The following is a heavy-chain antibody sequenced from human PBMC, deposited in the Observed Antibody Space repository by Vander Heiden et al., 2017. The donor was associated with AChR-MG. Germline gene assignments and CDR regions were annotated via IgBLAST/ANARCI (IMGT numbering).Heavy chain of an antibody. CDR2: ISYDGSNK. CDR1: AFTFSSDA. J-gene: IGHJ4*02. V-gene: IGHV3-30-3*01. CDR3: ARAKGIAAAGQKSAIDY. Sequence: QVQLVESGGGVVQPGGSLRLSCAASAFTFSSDAMHWVRQAPGKGLEWVAVISYDGSNKYYADSVKGRFTISRDNSKNTLYLQMNSLRAEDTAVYYCARAKGIAAAGQKSAIDYWGQGTLVTVSS. D-gene: IGHD6-13*01.